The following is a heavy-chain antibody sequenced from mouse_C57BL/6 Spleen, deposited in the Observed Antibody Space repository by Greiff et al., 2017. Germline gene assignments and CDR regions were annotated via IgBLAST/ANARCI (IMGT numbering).Heavy chain of an antibody. CDR3: ARVSEGFAY. V-gene: IGHV1-59*01. CDR2: IDPSDSYT. CDR1: GYTFTSYW. J-gene: IGHJ3*01. Sequence: QVQLKQPGAELVRPGTSVKLSCKASGYTFTSYWMHWVKQRPGQGLEWIGVIDPSDSYTNYNQKFKGKATLTVDTSSSTAYMQLSSLTSEDSAVYYCARVSEGFAYWGQGTLVTVSA. D-gene: IGHD6-2*01.